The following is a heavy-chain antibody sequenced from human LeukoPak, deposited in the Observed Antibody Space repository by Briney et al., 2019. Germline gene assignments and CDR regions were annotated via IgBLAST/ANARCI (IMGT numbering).Heavy chain of an antibody. V-gene: IGHV1-69*05. CDR3: ARDKLGTVVGNINWFDP. D-gene: IGHD6-19*01. Sequence: ASVKVSCKASGGTFSSYAISWVRQAPGQGLEWMGRIIPIFGTANYAQKFQGRVTITTDESTSTAYMELSSLRSEDTAVYYCARDKLGTVVGNINWFDPWGQGTLVTVSS. CDR1: GGTFSSYA. CDR2: IIPIFGTA. J-gene: IGHJ5*02.